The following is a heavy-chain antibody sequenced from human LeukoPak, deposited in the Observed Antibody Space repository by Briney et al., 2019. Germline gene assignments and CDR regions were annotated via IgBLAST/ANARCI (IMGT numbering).Heavy chain of an antibody. CDR2: ISYDGSNK. J-gene: IGHJ4*02. CDR3: ARANEPPSYYFDY. V-gene: IGHV3-30-3*01. D-gene: IGHD1-1*01. Sequence: GRSLRLSCAASGFTFSSYAMHWVRQAPGKGLEWVAVISYDGSNKYYADSVKGRFTISRDNSKNTLYLQMNSLRAEDTAVYYCARANEPPSYYFDYWGQGTLVTVSS. CDR1: GFTFSSYA.